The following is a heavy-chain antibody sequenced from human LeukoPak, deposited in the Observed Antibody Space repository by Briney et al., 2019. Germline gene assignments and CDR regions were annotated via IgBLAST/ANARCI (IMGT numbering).Heavy chain of an antibody. CDR1: GGSFSGYY. J-gene: IGHJ4*02. V-gene: IGHV4-34*01. CDR2: INHSGST. D-gene: IGHD5-12*01. Sequence: PSETLSLTCAVCGGSFSGYYWSWIRQPPGKGLEWIGEINHSGSTNYNPSLKSRVTISVDTSKNQFSLKLSSVTAADTAVYYCARFRWRQWLRPTHYFDYWGQGTLVTVSS. CDR3: ARFRWRQWLRPTHYFDY.